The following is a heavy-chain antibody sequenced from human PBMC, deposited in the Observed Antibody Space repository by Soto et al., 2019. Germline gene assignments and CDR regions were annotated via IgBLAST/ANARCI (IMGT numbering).Heavy chain of an antibody. V-gene: IGHV3-48*02. CDR2: ISSSSSTI. CDR1: GFTFSSYS. Sequence: GGSLRLSCAASGFTFSSYSMNWVRQAPGKGLEWVSYISSSSSTIYYADSVKGRFTISRDNAKNSRYLQMNSLRDEDTAVYYCAREESIVGATSYDYWGQGTLVTVGS. J-gene: IGHJ4*02. CDR3: AREESIVGATSYDY. D-gene: IGHD1-26*01.